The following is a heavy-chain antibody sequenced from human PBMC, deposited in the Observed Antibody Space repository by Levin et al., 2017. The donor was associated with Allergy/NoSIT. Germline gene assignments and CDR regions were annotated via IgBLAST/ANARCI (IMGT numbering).Heavy chain of an antibody. CDR3: ARDGPYGSGSPRNYYYYYMDV. D-gene: IGHD3-10*01. Sequence: HSGGSLRLSCAASGFTFSSYAMHWVRQAPGKGLEWVTVISYDGSNKYYADSVKGRFTISRDNSKNTLYLQMYSLRAEDTAVYYCARDGPYGSGSPRNYYYYYMDVWGKGTTVTVSS. J-gene: IGHJ6*03. CDR1: GFTFSSYA. CDR2: ISYDGSNK. V-gene: IGHV3-30-3*01.